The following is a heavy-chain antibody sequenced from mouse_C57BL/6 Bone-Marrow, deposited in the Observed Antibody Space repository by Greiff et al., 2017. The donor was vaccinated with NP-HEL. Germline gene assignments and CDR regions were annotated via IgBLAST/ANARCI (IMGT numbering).Heavy chain of an antibody. J-gene: IGHJ2*01. CDR1: GYTFTSYW. CDR3: ARAYYYGSSY. D-gene: IGHD1-1*01. V-gene: IGHV1-64*01. CDR2: IHPNSGST. Sequence: VQLQQPGAELVKPGASVKLSCKASGYTFTSYWMHWVKQRPGQGLAWIGMIHPNSGSTNYNEKFKSKATLTVDKSSSTAYMQLSSLTSEDSAVYYCARAYYYGSSYWGQGTTLTVSS.